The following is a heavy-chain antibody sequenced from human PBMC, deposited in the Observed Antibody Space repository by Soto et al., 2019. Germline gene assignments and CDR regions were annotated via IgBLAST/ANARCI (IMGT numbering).Heavy chain of an antibody. CDR3: AKDMGHWNLYNWFDP. D-gene: IGHD1-7*01. CDR1: GFTFSSYA. Sequence: EVQLLESGGGLVQPGGSLRLSCAASGFTFSSYAMSWVRQAPGKGLEWVSAISGSGGSTYYADSVKGRFTISRDNSKNTMYLQMNSLRAEDTAVYYCAKDMGHWNLYNWFDPWGQGTLVTVSS. J-gene: IGHJ5*02. V-gene: IGHV3-23*01. CDR2: ISGSGGST.